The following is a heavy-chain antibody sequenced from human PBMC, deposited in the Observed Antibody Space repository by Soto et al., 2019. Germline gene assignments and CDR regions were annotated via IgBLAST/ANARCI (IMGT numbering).Heavy chain of an antibody. CDR3: AVMSSRSDVLDV. Sequence: LRLSCSASGFTFSTYWMEWVRQAPGKGLLWVSSLNGDASTANYADSVKGRFTISRDNAKNTLYLQMNSLRAEDTAMYYCAVMSSRSDVLDVWGQGTMVTVSS. V-gene: IGHV3-74*01. CDR1: GFTFSTYW. CDR2: LNGDASTA. D-gene: IGHD6-19*01. J-gene: IGHJ3*01.